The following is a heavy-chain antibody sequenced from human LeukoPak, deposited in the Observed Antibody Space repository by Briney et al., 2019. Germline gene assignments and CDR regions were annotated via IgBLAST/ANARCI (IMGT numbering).Heavy chain of an antibody. CDR3: AKDDAWLRFGE. Sequence: GGSLRLSCAASGFTFSSYGMSWVRQAPGKGLEWVSAISGSGGSKYYADSVKGRFTISRDNSKNMLYLEVISLTADDTAVYYCAKDDAWLRFGEWSQGTLVTVSS. J-gene: IGHJ4*02. CDR2: ISGSGGSK. D-gene: IGHD3-10*01. CDR1: GFTFSSYG. V-gene: IGHV3-23*01.